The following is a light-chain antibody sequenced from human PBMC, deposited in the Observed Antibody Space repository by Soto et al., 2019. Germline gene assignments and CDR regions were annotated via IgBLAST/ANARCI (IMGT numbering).Light chain of an antibody. V-gene: IGLV1-40*01. CDR2: GNN. Sequence: QSVLTQPPSVSGAPGQRVTISCTGSSSNIGAGYNVHWYQQLPGTDPKLLIYGNNNRPSGVPDRFSGSKSGTSASLAITGLQAEDEADHYCQSYDSSLTAHVFGTGTKVTVL. CDR3: QSYDSSLTAHV. CDR1: SSNIGAGYN. J-gene: IGLJ1*01.